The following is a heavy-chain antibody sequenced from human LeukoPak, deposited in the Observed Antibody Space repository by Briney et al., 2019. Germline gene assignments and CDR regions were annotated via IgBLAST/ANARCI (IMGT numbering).Heavy chain of an antibody. CDR1: GYSFSSNW. D-gene: IGHD5-18*01. V-gene: IGHV5-51*01. CDR3: AGGGGQLWWTY. CDR2: IYPGDSDT. J-gene: IGHJ4*02. Sequence: GESLKISCKGSGYSFSSNWIGWVRQMPGTGLEWMGIIYPGDSDTRYSPSFQGQVTISADRSISTAYLQWSSLKASDTAMYYCAGGGGQLWWTYRGQGTLVIVSS.